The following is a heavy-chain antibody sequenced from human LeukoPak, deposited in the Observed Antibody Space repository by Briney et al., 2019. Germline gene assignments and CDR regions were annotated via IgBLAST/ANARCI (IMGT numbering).Heavy chain of an antibody. CDR3: ATDRNYYDSSGYTY. V-gene: IGHV1-24*01. Sequence: ASVTVSCKVSGYTLTELSMHWVRQAPGKGLEWMGGFDPEDGETIYAQKFQGRVTMTEDTSTDTAYMELSSLRSEDTAVYYCATDRNYYDSSGYTYWGQGTLVTVSS. CDR2: FDPEDGET. D-gene: IGHD3-22*01. J-gene: IGHJ4*02. CDR1: GYTLTELS.